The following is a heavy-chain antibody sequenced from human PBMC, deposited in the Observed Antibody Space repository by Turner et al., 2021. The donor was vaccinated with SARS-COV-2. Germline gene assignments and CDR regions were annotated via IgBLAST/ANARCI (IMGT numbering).Heavy chain of an antibody. Sequence: QVQLAQSGAEVNKPGASVKASCKASGYTFAGYYIHWVRQAPGQGLKWMGWINPNSGGTNYAQRFQGRVTMTGDTSISTAYMELSTLRSDDTAVYYCARSVSWLQSLTVDYWGQGTLVTFSS. CDR3: ARSVSWLQSLTVDY. J-gene: IGHJ4*02. V-gene: IGHV1-2*02. CDR2: INPNSGGT. D-gene: IGHD5-12*01. CDR1: GYTFAGYY.